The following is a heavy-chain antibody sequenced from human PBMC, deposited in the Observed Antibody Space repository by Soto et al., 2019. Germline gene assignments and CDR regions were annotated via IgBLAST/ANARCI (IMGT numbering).Heavy chain of an antibody. Sequence: ASVKVSCKASGYTFTSYGISWVRQAPGQGLEWMGWISAYNGNTNYAQKLQGRVTMTTDTSTSTAYMELRSLRSDDTAVYYCASDRRITIFGLTGTTWVFDYWGQGTLATVSS. CDR2: ISAYNGNT. CDR3: ASDRRITIFGLTGTTWVFDY. CDR1: GYTFTSYG. V-gene: IGHV1-18*04. J-gene: IGHJ4*02. D-gene: IGHD3-3*01.